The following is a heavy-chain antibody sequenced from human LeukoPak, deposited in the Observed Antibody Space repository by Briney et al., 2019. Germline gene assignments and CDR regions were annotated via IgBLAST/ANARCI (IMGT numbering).Heavy chain of an antibody. CDR3: ASEYGSGSFTC. V-gene: IGHV1-8*02. CDR2: MNPNSGNT. D-gene: IGHD3-10*01. CDR1: GGTFSSYA. Sequence: ASVKVSCKASGGTFSSYAISWVRQAPGQGLEWMGWMNPNSGNTGYAQKFQGRVTMTRNTSISTAYMELSSLRSEDTAVYYCASEYGSGSFTCWGQGTLVTVSS. J-gene: IGHJ4*02.